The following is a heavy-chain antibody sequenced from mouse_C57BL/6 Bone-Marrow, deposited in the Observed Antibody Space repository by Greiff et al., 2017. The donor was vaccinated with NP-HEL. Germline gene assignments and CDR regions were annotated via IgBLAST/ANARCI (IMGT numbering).Heavy chain of an antibody. J-gene: IGHJ1*03. CDR2: IYPGSGST. V-gene: IGHV1-55*01. Sequence: QVQLQQPGAELVKPGASVKMSCKASGYTFTSYWITWVKQRPGQGLEWIGDIYPGSGSTNYNEKFKSKATLTVDTSSSTAYMQLSSLTSEDSAVYYCAREVTRYFGVWGTETTVTVSS. D-gene: IGHD2-2*01. CDR1: GYTFTSYW. CDR3: AREVTRYFGV.